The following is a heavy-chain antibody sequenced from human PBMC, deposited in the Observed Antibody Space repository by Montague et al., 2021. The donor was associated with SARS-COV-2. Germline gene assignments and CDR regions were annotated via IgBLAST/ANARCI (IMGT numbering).Heavy chain of an antibody. Sequence: SLRLSCAASGFTFSSYSMNWVRQAPGKGLEWVSYISSSSSTIYYADSVKGRFTISRDNAKNSLYLQMNSLRAEDTAVYYCARGGEMATIWVGYYYYYGMDVWGQGTTATVSS. D-gene: IGHD5-24*01. V-gene: IGHV3-48*04. J-gene: IGHJ6*02. CDR2: ISSSSSTI. CDR3: ARGGEMATIWVGYYYYYGMDV. CDR1: GFTFSSYS.